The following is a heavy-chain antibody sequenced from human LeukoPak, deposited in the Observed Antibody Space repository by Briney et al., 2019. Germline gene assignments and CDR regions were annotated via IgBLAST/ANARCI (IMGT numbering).Heavy chain of an antibody. CDR3: ATGRDSGWCIFYHYGMDV. J-gene: IGHJ6*02. V-gene: IGHV3-30*02. Sequence: GGSLRLSCAASGFTFSSYGMHWVRQAPGKGLEWVAFIRYDGSNKYYADSVKGRFTISRDNSKNTLYLQMNSLRAEDTAVYYCATGRDSGWCIFYHYGMDVWGQGTTVTVSS. CDR2: IRYDGSNK. D-gene: IGHD6-19*01. CDR1: GFTFSSYG.